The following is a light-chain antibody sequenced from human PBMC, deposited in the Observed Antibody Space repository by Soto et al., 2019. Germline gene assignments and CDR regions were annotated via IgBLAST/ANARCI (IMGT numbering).Light chain of an antibody. CDR2: AAS. V-gene: IGKV1-39*01. J-gene: IGKJ2*01. Sequence: DLQMTQSPSSLSASVGDRVTITCRSSQSISKYLSWYQQKPGKAPHLLIYAASSLQSGVPSRFSGSGSGTDFTLTISSLLPEDFATYFCQESHTSGTFGQGTKLEI. CDR3: QESHTSGT. CDR1: QSISKY.